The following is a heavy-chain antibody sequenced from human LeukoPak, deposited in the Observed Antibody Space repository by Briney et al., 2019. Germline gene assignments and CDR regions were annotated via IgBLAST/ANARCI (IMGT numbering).Heavy chain of an antibody. V-gene: IGHV3-30*03. CDR3: AGPRFGELLYDY. Sequence: PGGSLRLSCAASGFTFSSYGMHWVRQAPGKGLEWVAVISYDGSNKYYADSVKGRFTISRDNSKNTLYLQMNSLRAEDTAVYYCAGPRFGELLYDYWGQGTLVTVSS. CDR1: GFTFSSYG. CDR2: ISYDGSNK. J-gene: IGHJ4*02. D-gene: IGHD3-10*01.